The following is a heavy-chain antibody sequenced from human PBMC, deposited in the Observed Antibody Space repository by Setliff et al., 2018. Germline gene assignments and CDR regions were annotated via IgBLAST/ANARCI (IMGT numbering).Heavy chain of an antibody. CDR1: GGFTSSFY. Sequence: ASETLSLTCTISGGFTSSFYWSWIRQAPGKGLEWIGYVDHSGSTNFSPSLKSRGTISVDTSKTQVSLTLTSVTAADTAVYYCARDYQGDWFDPWGPGTLVTVSS. V-gene: IGHV4-59*01. D-gene: IGHD3-16*01. CDR3: ARDYQGDWFDP. J-gene: IGHJ5*02. CDR2: VDHSGST.